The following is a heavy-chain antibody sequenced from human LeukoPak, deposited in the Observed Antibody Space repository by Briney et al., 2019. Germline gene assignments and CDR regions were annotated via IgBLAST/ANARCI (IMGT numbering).Heavy chain of an antibody. D-gene: IGHD2-8*01. CDR1: GFTFSSYA. J-gene: IGHJ6*03. CDR3: AKDSAEPLARTKRDYYYYYMDV. V-gene: IGHV3-23*01. CDR2: ISGSDGTT. Sequence: GGSLRLSCAASGFTFSSYAMSWVRQAPGKGLEWVSSISGSDGTTYYADSVKGRFTISRDNSKNTLYLQMNSLRAEDTAVYYCAKDSAEPLARTKRDYYYYYMDVWGKGTTVTVSS.